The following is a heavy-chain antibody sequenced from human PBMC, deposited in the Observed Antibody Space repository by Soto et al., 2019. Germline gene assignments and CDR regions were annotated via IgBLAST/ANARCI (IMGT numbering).Heavy chain of an antibody. Sequence: KASETLSLTCTVSGGSISSSSYYWGWIRQPPGKGLEWIGSIYYSGSTYYNPSLKSRVTISVDTSKNQFSLKLSSVTAADTAVYYCAIHSAATNPWGYRYYYGMDVWGQGTTVTVSS. CDR2: IYYSGST. V-gene: IGHV4-39*01. D-gene: IGHD5-12*01. J-gene: IGHJ6*02. CDR1: GGSISSSSYY. CDR3: AIHSAATNPWGYRYYYGMDV.